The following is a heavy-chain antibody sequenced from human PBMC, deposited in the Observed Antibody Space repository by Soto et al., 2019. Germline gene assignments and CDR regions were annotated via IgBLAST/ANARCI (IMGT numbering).Heavy chain of an antibody. D-gene: IGHD1-26*01. CDR2: ISGSGGST. J-gene: IGHJ6*02. CDR3: AKGGDGELRYYYYGMAV. V-gene: IGHV3-23*01. CDR1: GFTFSSYA. Sequence: PGGSLRLSCAASGFTFSSYAMSWVRQAPGKGLEWVSAISGSGGSTYYADSVKGRFTISRDNSKNTLYLQMNSLRAEDTAVYYCAKGGDGELRYYYYGMAVWGQGTTVTVSS.